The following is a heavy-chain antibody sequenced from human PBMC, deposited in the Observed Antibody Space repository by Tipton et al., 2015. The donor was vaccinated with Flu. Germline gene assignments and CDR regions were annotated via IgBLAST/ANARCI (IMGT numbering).Heavy chain of an antibody. V-gene: IGHV4-34*01. D-gene: IGHD5-18*01. CDR1: GGSFSGYY. J-gene: IGHJ3*02. Sequence: TLSLTCAVYGGSFSGYYWSWIRQPPGKGLEWIGEINHSGSTNYNPSLKSRVTISVDTSKNQFSLKLSSVTAADTAVYYCARGVTRAAFDIWGQGTMVTVSS. CDR3: ARGVTRAAFDI. CDR2: INHSGST.